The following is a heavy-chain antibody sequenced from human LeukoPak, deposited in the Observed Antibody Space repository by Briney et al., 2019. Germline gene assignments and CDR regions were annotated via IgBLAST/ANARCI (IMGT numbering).Heavy chain of an antibody. CDR2: ISRDGRYT. J-gene: IGHJ4*02. CDR3: AKDPGRFFDWFHFDF. V-gene: IGHV3-74*01. D-gene: IGHD3-9*01. Sequence: GGSLRLSCAASGFVFSDYYLNWFRQAPGKGLEWVSRISRDGRYTKNADSVKGRFTISRDNARNTVYLQMNSLRVEDTAVYYCAKDPGRFFDWFHFDFWGQGTLVTVSS. CDR1: GFVFSDYY.